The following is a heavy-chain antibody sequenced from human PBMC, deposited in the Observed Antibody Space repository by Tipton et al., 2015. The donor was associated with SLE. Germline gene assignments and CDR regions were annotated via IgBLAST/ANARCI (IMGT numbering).Heavy chain of an antibody. Sequence: GSLRLSCAASGFTFSSYSMNWVRQAPGKGLEWVSSISSSSSYIYYADSVKGRFTISRDNAKNSLYLQMNSLRAEDTAVYYCARVRSNMVVTDGMDVWGQGTTVTVSS. CDR3: ARVRSNMVVTDGMDV. V-gene: IGHV3-21*03. J-gene: IGHJ6*02. CDR2: ISSSSSYI. D-gene: IGHD4/OR15-4a*01. CDR1: GFTFSSYS.